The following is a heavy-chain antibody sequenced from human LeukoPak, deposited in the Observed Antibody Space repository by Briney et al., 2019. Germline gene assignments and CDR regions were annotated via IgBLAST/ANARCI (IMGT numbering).Heavy chain of an antibody. D-gene: IGHD3-22*01. V-gene: IGHV5-51*01. J-gene: IGHJ4*02. CDR1: GYSFTSYW. CDR2: IYPGDSDT. CDR3: ARHGDDSSGYYYFDY. Sequence: GESLKISCKGSGYSFTSYWIGWVRQMPGKGLEWMGIIYPGDSDTRYSPSFQGQVTISADKSISTAYLQWSSLKASDTAMYYCARHGDDSSGYYYFDYWGQGTLVTVSS.